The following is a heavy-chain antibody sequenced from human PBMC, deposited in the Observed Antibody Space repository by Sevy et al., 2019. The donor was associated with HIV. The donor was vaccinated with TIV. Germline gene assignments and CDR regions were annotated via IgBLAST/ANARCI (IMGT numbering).Heavy chain of an antibody. Sequence: GGSLRLSCAASGFTFSSYGMHWVRQAPGKGLDWVALISHDGINEYYADSVKGRFTISRDNSKNTVYLEMNSLRNEDTAIYFCANAYSGSYSHSYLYALDVWGQGTTVTVS. CDR3: ANAYSGSYSHSYLYALDV. CDR2: ISHDGINE. CDR1: GFTFSSYG. D-gene: IGHD1-26*01. V-gene: IGHV3-30*18. J-gene: IGHJ6*02.